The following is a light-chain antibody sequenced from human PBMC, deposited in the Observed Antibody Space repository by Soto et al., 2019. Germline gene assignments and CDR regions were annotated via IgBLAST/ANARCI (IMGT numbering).Light chain of an antibody. J-gene: IGKJ4*01. CDR1: QSVSNNY. CDR3: QQYVSSPLT. Sequence: IVLTQSPATLSLSPGERATLSCRASQSVSNNYLAWYQQKPGQAPRLVISGASSRATAIPDRFSGSGSGTDFTLIICRLEPEDFAVYYCQQYVSSPLTFGGGTKVEI. CDR2: GAS. V-gene: IGKV3-20*01.